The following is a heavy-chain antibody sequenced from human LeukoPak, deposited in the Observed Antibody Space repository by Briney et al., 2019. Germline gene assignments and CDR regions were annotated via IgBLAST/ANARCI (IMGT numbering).Heavy chain of an antibody. J-gene: IGHJ4*02. CDR3: VKWGDYDILTGYYVPDF. D-gene: IGHD3-9*01. Sequence: GGSLRLSCAASGFTFSSYAMSWVRQAPGKGLEWDSAITGSGDTTYYADSVKGRFTISRDNSKNALYVEMNTLRAEDTAVYYCVKWGDYDILTGYYVPDFWGQGTLVTVSS. V-gene: IGHV3-23*01. CDR2: ITGSGDTT. CDR1: GFTFSSYA.